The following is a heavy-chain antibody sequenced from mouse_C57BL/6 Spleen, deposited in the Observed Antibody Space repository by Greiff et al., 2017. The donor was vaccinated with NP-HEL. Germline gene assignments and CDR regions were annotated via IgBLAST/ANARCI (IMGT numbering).Heavy chain of an antibody. V-gene: IGHV5-6*02. J-gene: IGHJ2*01. CDR1: GFTFSSYG. CDR3: ARSTSLSALYFDY. Sequence: EVMLVESGGDLVKPGGSLKLSCAASGFTFSSYGMSWVRQTPDKRLEWVATISSGGSYTYYPDSVKGRFTISRDTAKNTLYLQMSSLKSEDTAMYYSARSTSLSALYFDYWGQGTTLTVSS. CDR2: ISSGGSYT. D-gene: IGHD6-2*01.